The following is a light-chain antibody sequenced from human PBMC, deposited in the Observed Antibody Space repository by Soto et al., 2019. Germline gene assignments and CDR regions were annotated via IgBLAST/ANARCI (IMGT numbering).Light chain of an antibody. Sequence: QSALTQPASVSGSPGQSIAISCTGSSSDVGAHNFVSWYQQHPGKAPKLIIYDVNNRPSGVSNRFSGSKSGDTASLTISGLQAEDEADYYCCSFTITKTHVFGTGTKVTVL. CDR3: CSFTITKTHV. V-gene: IGLV2-14*01. CDR1: SSDVGAHNF. CDR2: DVN. J-gene: IGLJ1*01.